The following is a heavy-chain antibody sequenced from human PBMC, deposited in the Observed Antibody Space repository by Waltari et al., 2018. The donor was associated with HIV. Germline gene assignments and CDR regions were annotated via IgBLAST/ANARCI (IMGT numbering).Heavy chain of an antibody. V-gene: IGHV5-51*01. CDR2: LYPRDSET. J-gene: IGHJ4*02. CDR3: TRQLYRGGEVAY. Sequence: EVQLLQSGAEVKKPGESLNISCKGSGYSFPGYWIGWVRQKPGKGLEWMGILYPRDSETRPSPSFQGQVTISADKSIDTAYLHWTSLKASDTAIYYCTRQLYRGGEVAYWGQGTLVTVSS. D-gene: IGHD3-10*01. CDR1: GYSFPGYW.